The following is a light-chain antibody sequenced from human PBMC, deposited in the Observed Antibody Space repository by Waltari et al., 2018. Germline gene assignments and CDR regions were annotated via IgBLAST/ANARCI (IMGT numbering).Light chain of an antibody. CDR2: ELT. J-gene: IGLJ2*01. CDR1: SNDVGGYHY. V-gene: IGLV2-11*01. CDR3: SSYGGTYFV. Sequence: QSALXQPRSVSGSPGQSVTLSCTGTSNDVGGYHYVPLYQHHPGEVPKLMLYELTHRPSGVPDRFSGSKSGNTASLTISGLQADDEADYYCSSYGGTYFVFGGGTRLTVL.